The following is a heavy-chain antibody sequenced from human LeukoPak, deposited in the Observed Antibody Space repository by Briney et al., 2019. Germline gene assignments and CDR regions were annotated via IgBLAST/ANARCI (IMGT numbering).Heavy chain of an antibody. CDR1: GXTFSNYW. CDR3: ARASDPWLQLT. V-gene: IGHV3-7*05. Sequence: GSLRLSCSASGXTFSNYWMIWVRQAPGKGMEWVGNIKRDGSEKRYADSVRGRFSISRDNAQTSLYLQMNSLRAEDTAVYYCARASDPWLQLTWGQGTLVTVSS. D-gene: IGHD5-24*01. CDR2: IKRDGSEK. J-gene: IGHJ5*02.